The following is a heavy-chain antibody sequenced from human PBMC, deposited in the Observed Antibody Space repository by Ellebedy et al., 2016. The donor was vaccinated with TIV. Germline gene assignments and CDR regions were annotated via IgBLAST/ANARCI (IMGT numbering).Heavy chain of an antibody. CDR1: GGSFSAYF. CDR3: AGGGAEAWELLRY. CDR2: ITQSGKT. D-gene: IGHD1-26*01. V-gene: IGHV4-34*01. Sequence: SETLSLTXVVSGGSFSAYFWSWIRHSPGKGLEWIGEITQSGKTNYNPSLQSRVTISLDTSKNQFFLKVDSLTAADTAFYYCAGGGAEAWELLRYWGQGTPVTVSS. J-gene: IGHJ4*02.